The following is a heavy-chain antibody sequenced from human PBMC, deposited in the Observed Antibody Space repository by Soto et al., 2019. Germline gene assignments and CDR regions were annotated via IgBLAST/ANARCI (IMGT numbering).Heavy chain of an antibody. CDR2: IYYSGKT. D-gene: IGHD1-20*01. J-gene: IGHJ4*02. CDR3: ARRITRPERFDY. Sequence: QLQLQESGPGLVKPSETLSLTCTVSGGSISRSSYYWGWIRQPPGKGLEWIGNIYYSGKTYYNPSLQSRVTISVDTSKNQFSLKLTSATDADTAVYYCARRITRPERFDYWGQGALVTVSS. CDR1: GGSISRSSYY. V-gene: IGHV4-39*01.